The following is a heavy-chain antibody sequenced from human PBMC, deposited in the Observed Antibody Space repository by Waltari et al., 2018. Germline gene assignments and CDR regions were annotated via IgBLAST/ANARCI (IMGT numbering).Heavy chain of an antibody. CDR1: GFTFSSYS. D-gene: IGHD1-26*01. CDR2: ISSSSSYI. J-gene: IGHJ4*02. CDR3: ARDKGGAVVGATNFDY. Sequence: EVQLVESGGGLVKPGGSLRLSCAASGFTFSSYSMNWVRQAPGKGLEWVSSISSSSSYIYYADSVTGRFTISRDNAKNSLYLQMNSLRAEDTAVYYCARDKGGAVVGATNFDYWGQGTLVTVSS. V-gene: IGHV3-21*03.